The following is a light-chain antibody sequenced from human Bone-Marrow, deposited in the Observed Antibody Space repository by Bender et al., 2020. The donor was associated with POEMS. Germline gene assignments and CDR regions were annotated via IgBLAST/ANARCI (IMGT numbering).Light chain of an antibody. CDR3: QAWDTSVV. Sequence: SYELTQPPSVSVSPGQTASITCSGNNLGYKYVCWYQQRPGQSPVMLIYQNNRRPSGIPERFSGSKSGNTATLTISGTQAMDEADYYCQAWDTSVVFGGGTKLTVL. J-gene: IGLJ3*02. V-gene: IGLV3-1*01. CDR2: QNN. CDR1: NLGYKY.